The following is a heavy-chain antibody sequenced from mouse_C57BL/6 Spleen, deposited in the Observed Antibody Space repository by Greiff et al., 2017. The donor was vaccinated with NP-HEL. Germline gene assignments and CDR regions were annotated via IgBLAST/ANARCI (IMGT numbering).Heavy chain of an antibody. CDR3: ARTSPYDYDGAWFAY. J-gene: IGHJ3*01. V-gene: IGHV1-66*01. CDR1: GYSFTSYY. Sequence: VQLQQSGPELVKPGASVKISCKASGYSFTSYYIHWVKQRPGQGLEWIGWIYPGSGNTKYNEKFKGKATLTADTSSSTAYMQLSSLTSEDSAVYYCARTSPYDYDGAWFAYWGQGTLVTVSA. D-gene: IGHD2-4*01. CDR2: IYPGSGNT.